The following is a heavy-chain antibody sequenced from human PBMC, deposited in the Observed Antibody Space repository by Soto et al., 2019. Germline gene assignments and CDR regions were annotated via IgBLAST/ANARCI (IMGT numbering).Heavy chain of an antibody. CDR3: AKKVNSGPGSQYFDY. CDR1: GFTFSSYS. Sequence: GGSLRLSCAAPGFTFSSYSMSWVRQAPGKGLEWVSGFRTSGDGGTTYYADSVKGRFTISRDNSKNMLFLQMNSLRAEDTAIYYCAKKVNSGPGSQYFDYWGQGTLVTVSS. V-gene: IGHV3-23*01. J-gene: IGHJ4*02. D-gene: IGHD3-10*01. CDR2: FRTSGDGGTT.